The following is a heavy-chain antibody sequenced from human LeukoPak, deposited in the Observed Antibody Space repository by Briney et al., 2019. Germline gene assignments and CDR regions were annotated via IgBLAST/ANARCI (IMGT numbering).Heavy chain of an antibody. CDR1: GFTFSSYS. CDR3: ALLTSTVTTGPFPENYGMDV. Sequence: GGSLRLSCAASGFTFSSYSMNWVRQAPGKGLEWVSSISSSSSYIYYADSVKGRFTISRDNAKNSLYLQMNSLRAEDTAVYYCALLTSTVTTGPFPENYGMDVWGQGTTVTVSS. J-gene: IGHJ6*02. D-gene: IGHD4-17*01. CDR2: ISSSSSYI. V-gene: IGHV3-21*01.